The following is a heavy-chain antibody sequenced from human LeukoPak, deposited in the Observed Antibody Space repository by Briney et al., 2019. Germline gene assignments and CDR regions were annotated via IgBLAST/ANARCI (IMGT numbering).Heavy chain of an antibody. J-gene: IGHJ3*02. CDR2: INTDGSST. V-gene: IGHV3-74*01. D-gene: IGHD3-10*01. CDR3: ARKGNAFDI. Sequence: PGGSLRLSCAASGFTFSSFWMHWVRQAPGKGLVWVSRINTDGSSTDYADSVKGRFTISRDNAKNTLYLQMNSLRAEDTAVYYCARKGNAFDIWGQGTTVTVSS. CDR1: GFTFSSFW.